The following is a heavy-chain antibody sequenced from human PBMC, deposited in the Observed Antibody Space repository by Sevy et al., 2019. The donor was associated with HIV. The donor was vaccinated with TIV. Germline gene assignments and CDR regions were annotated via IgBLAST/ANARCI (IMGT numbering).Heavy chain of an antibody. V-gene: IGHV1-18*04. CDR3: ARNGGAAADTGDYFDY. CDR1: GYTFTPYG. CDR2: INPYNGNT. Sequence: ASVKVSCKASGYTFTPYGISWVRQAPVQGLEWMGWINPYNGNTNYVQKFQGRVTMTTDTSTSTAYIELRSLRSDETAVYYCARNGGAAADTGDYFDYWGQGTLVTVSS. D-gene: IGHD6-13*01. J-gene: IGHJ4*02.